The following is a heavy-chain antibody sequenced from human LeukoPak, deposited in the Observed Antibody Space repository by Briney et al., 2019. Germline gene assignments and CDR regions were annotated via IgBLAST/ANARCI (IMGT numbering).Heavy chain of an antibody. V-gene: IGHV3-23*01. D-gene: IGHD3-22*01. J-gene: IGHJ4*02. CDR2: ISSSGGST. Sequence: GGSLRLSCAAAGFTFSIYGMTWVRQAPGKGLEWVAVISSSGGSTDYADSVKGRFTISRDNSKNTLFLQMNSLRAEGTAVYYCAKGSSGYYFDYWGQGTLITVSS. CDR3: AKGSSGYYFDY. CDR1: GFTFSIYG.